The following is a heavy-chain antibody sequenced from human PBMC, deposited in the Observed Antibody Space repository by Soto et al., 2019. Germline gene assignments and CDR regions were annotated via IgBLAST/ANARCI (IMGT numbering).Heavy chain of an antibody. CDR3: ARGYSRYDWDWFDP. D-gene: IGHD5-12*01. CDR2: TYYSGST. V-gene: IGHV4-31*03. J-gene: IGHJ5*02. CDR1: GGSISSGGYC. Sequence: PSETLSLTCTVSGGSISSGGYCWSWIRQHPGKGLEWIGYTYYSGSTYYNPSLKSRVTISVDTSKNQFSLKLSSVTAADTAVYYCARGYSRYDWDWFDPWGQGTLVTVSS.